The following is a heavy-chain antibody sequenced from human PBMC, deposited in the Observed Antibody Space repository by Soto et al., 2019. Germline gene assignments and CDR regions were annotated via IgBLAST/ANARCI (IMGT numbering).Heavy chain of an antibody. D-gene: IGHD1-26*01. Sequence: SVKFSCKASGYTFTVYYMHWVRQAPGQGLEWMGWINPKSGGTMYPQKFQGRVTMTWDTSISTAYMALTRLRSDDTAVYYCARDLAKGGGSAGFDYWGQGTLVTVSS. V-gene: IGHV1-2*02. CDR2: INPKSGGT. CDR3: ARDLAKGGGSAGFDY. J-gene: IGHJ4*02. CDR1: GYTFTVYY.